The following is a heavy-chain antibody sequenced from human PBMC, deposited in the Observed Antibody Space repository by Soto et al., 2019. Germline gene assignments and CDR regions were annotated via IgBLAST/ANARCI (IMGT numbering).Heavy chain of an antibody. J-gene: IGHJ4*02. CDR3: ARDRVGVATTYYFDY. Sequence: EVQLVESGGGLVQPGGSLRLSCAASGFTFSSYEMNWVRQAPGKGLEWVSYISSSGSTIYYADSVKGRFTISRDNAKNSLYLQINSLRAEDTAVYYCARDRVGVATTYYFDYWGQGTLVTVSS. CDR2: ISSSGSTI. V-gene: IGHV3-48*03. CDR1: GFTFSSYE. D-gene: IGHD5-12*01.